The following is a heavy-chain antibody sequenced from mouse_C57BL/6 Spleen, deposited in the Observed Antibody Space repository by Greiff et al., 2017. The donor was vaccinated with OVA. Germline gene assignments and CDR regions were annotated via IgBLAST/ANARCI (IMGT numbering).Heavy chain of an antibody. V-gene: IGHV1-15*01. J-gene: IGHJ4*01. CDR1: GYTFTDYE. CDR3: TRDDYHYYYAMDY. D-gene: IGHD2-4*01. Sequence: QVQLQQSGAELVRPGASVTLSCKASGYTFTDYEMHWVKQTPVHGLEWIGAIDPETGGTAYNQKFKGKAILTADKSSSTAYMELRSLTSEDSAVYYCTRDDYHYYYAMDYWGQGTSVTVSS. CDR2: IDPETGGT.